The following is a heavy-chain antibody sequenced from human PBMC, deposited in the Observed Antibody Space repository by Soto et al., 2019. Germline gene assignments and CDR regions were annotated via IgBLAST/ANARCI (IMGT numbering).Heavy chain of an antibody. Sequence: EVQLVESGGGLVQPGGSLRLSCAASGFTFSTYWMTWVRRPPGKGLEWVVNLDQDGSERYYVDSVRGRFTISRDNAKNSLYLQMNSLRAEDTAVYYCVCGGNFFVYWGQGTLVTVS. CDR1: GFTFSTYW. CDR3: VCGGNFFVY. V-gene: IGHV3-7*01. D-gene: IGHD3-16*01. CDR2: LDQDGSER. J-gene: IGHJ4*02.